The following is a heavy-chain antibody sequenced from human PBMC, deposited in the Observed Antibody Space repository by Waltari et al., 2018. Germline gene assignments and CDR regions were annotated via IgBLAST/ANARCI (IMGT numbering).Heavy chain of an antibody. Sequence: QVTLRESGPALVKPTQTLTLTCTFSGFSLSTSGLCVSWIRQPQGKALEWLARIDWDDDKYYSTSLKTRLTISKDTSKNQVVLTMTNMDPVDTATYYCARMVAAAGTSPGVYFDYWGQGTLVTVSS. CDR2: IDWDDDK. D-gene: IGHD6-13*01. V-gene: IGHV2-70*15. CDR3: ARMVAAAGTSPGVYFDY. J-gene: IGHJ4*02. CDR1: GFSLSTSGLC.